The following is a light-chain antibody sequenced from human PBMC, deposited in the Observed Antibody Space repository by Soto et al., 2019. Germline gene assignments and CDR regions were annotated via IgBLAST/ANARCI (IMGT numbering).Light chain of an antibody. Sequence: QSALTQPASVSGSPGQSITISCTGTRTDLGGYNYVSWYQRHPGKAPKLLIYDVTSRPSGVSNRFSASKSANTASLTISGLQAEDEADYYCCSYTSTNTLVVFGGGTKLTVL. J-gene: IGLJ2*01. V-gene: IGLV2-14*01. CDR2: DVT. CDR1: RTDLGGYNY. CDR3: CSYTSTNTLVV.